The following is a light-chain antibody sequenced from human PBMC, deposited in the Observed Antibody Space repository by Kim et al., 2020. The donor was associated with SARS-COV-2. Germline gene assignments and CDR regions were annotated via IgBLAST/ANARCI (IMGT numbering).Light chain of an antibody. CDR3: ATWDDNLNAWV. CDR1: ISNIGSNY. J-gene: IGLJ3*02. Sequence: QSVLTQPPSVSATPGQRVTISCSGSISNIGSNYVFWYRQLPGTAPKLLIYSNDQRPSGVPDRISASKSGTSASLAISGLHSDDEANYYCATWDDNLNAWVFGGGTQLTVL. CDR2: SND. V-gene: IGLV1-44*01.